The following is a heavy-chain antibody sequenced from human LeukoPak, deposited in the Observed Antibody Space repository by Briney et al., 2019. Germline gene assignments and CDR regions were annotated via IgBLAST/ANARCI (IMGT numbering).Heavy chain of an antibody. D-gene: IGHD2-15*01. Sequence: PGGSLRFSCAASGFTFSNAWMSWVRQAPGKGLEWVGRIKRKTDGGTTDYAAPVKGRFTISRDESKNTLYLQMNSLKSEDTAVYYCTTDRYCSGGSCCSSWFDPWGQGTLVTVSS. CDR2: IKRKTDGGTT. J-gene: IGHJ5*02. CDR3: TTDRYCSGGSCCSSWFDP. V-gene: IGHV3-15*01. CDR1: GFTFSNAW.